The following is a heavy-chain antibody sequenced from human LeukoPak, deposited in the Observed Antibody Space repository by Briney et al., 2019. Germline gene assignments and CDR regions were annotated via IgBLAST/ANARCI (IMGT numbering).Heavy chain of an antibody. J-gene: IGHJ4*02. CDR3: ARVGVGGYDWEYYFDY. Sequence: PSQTLSLTCTVSGGSISSGDYYWSWIRQPPGKGLEWIGYIYYSGSTYYNPSLKSRVTISVDTSKNQLSLKLSSVTAADTAVYYCARVGVGGYDWEYYFDYWGQGTLVTVSS. V-gene: IGHV4-30-4*08. D-gene: IGHD5-12*01. CDR1: GGSISSGDYY. CDR2: IYYSGST.